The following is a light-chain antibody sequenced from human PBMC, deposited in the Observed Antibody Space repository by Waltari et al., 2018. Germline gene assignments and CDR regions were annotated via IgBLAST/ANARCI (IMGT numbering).Light chain of an antibody. J-gene: IGLJ3*02. CDR1: SSNFGAGYD. Sequence: QSVLTQPPSMSGVPGQKVTIPCTGGSSNFGAGYDVHWYQQFPGAAPKLLIFGNTNRASGVPGRFSGSKSGTSASLAIAGLQSEDEAVYYCQSFDSSLSASVFGGGTKLTVL. CDR3: QSFDSSLSASV. V-gene: IGLV1-40*01. CDR2: GNT.